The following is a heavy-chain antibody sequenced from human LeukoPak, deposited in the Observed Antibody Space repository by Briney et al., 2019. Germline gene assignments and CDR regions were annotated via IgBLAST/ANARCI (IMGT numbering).Heavy chain of an antibody. J-gene: IGHJ4*02. D-gene: IGHD3-10*01. V-gene: IGHV3-48*03. Sequence: GGSLRLSCAASGFTFSSYEMNWVRQAPGKGLEWVSYISSSSSTIYYADSVKGLFTISRDNSKNTLYMQMNSVGAEDTAVYYCAKDYRLVRGVINYWGQGTLVTVSS. CDR1: GFTFSSYE. CDR2: ISSSSSTI. CDR3: AKDYRLVRGVINY.